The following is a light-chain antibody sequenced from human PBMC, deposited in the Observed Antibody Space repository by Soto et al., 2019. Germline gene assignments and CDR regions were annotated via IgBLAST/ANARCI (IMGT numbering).Light chain of an antibody. CDR2: DAS. CDR3: QQDVNALT. CDR1: QDISNH. J-gene: IGKJ4*01. Sequence: DIQITQSPSSLSASAGDRVTITCQASQDISNHLNWYQQKAGKAPKLLINDASNLEAGVPTRFSISGAGTDFTLTISSLQPEDIATYYGQQDVNALTLGGGTKVEIK. V-gene: IGKV1-33*01.